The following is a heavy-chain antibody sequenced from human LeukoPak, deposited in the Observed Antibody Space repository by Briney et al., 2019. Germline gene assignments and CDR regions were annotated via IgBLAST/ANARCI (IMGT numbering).Heavy chain of an antibody. V-gene: IGHV4-4*02. CDR1: GGSISSSNW. J-gene: IGHJ4*02. Sequence: SETLSLTCAVSGGSISSSNWWSWVRQPPGKGLEWIGEIYHSGSTNYNPSLKSRVTISVDKSKNQFSLKLSSVTAADTAVYYCARESTGGSRPINYYFDYWGQGTLVTVSS. D-gene: IGHD3-10*01. CDR2: IYHSGST. CDR3: ARESTGGSRPINYYFDY.